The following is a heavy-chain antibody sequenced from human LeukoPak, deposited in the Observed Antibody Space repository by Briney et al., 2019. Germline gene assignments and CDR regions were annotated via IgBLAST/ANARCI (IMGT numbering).Heavy chain of an antibody. Sequence: ASVKVSCKASGYTFTSYDINWVRQATGQGLEWMGWMNPNSGNTGYAQKFQGRVTMTRNTSISTAYMELSSLRSEDTAVYYCARPTLIYYGMDVWGQGTTVTVSS. D-gene: IGHD3-22*01. V-gene: IGHV1-8*01. CDR2: MNPNSGNT. CDR1: GYTFTSYD. J-gene: IGHJ6*02. CDR3: ARPTLIYYGMDV.